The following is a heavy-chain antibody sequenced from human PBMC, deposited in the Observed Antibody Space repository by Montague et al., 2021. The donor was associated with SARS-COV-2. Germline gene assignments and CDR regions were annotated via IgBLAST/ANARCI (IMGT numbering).Heavy chain of an antibody. CDR2: INHSGST. CDR3: ARGSVFRYYELLTGSRSYFDY. V-gene: IGHV4-34*01. Sequence: SETLSLTCAVYGGSFSGYYWSWIRQPAGKGLEWIGEINHSGSTKYKSSLKSRVTISADTSKKQFSLKMSSVTAADTAVYYCARGSVFRYYELLTGSRSYFDYWGQGTLVTVSS. CDR1: GGSFSGYY. J-gene: IGHJ4*02. D-gene: IGHD3-9*01.